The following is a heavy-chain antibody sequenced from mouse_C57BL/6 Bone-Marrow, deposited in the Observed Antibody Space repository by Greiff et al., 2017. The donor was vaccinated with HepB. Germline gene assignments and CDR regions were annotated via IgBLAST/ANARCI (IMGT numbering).Heavy chain of an antibody. Sequence: SGAELVRPGASVTLSCKASGYTFTDYEMHWVKQTPVHGLEWIGAIDPETGGTAYNQKFKGKAILTADKSSSTAYMELRSLTSEDSAVYYCTRKTGDFDYWGQGTTLTVSS. CDR2: IDPETGGT. D-gene: IGHD1-1*02. V-gene: IGHV1-15*01. CDR1: GYTFTDYE. CDR3: TRKTGDFDY. J-gene: IGHJ2*01.